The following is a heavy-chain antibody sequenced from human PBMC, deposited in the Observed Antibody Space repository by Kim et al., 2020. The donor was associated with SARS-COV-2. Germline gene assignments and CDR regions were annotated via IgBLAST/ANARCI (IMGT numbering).Heavy chain of an antibody. CDR3: AKGSRRTYSSSHGGGFDY. Sequence: GGSLRLSCAASGFTFSSYAMSWVRQAPGKGLEWVSAISGSGGSTYYADSVKGRFTISRDNSKNTLYLQMNSLRAEDTAVYYCAKGSRRTYSSSHGGGFDYWGQGTLVTVSS. CDR1: GFTFSSYA. V-gene: IGHV3-23*01. CDR2: ISGSGGST. J-gene: IGHJ4*02. D-gene: IGHD6-13*01.